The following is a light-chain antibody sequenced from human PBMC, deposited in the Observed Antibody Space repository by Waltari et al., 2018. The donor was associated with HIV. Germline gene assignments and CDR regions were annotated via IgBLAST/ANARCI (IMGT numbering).Light chain of an antibody. CDR1: SSDIGTYNL. CDR2: EVS. V-gene: IGLV2-23*02. J-gene: IGLJ3*02. CDR3: CSYAGTSSLWV. Sequence: QSALTQSASVSGSLGQSITISCTGTSSDIGTYNLVSWYQHHPGKAPTLMILEVSKRPAGVSNRISGSKSGNTASLKISARQAEDEAEYDCCSYAGTSSLWVFGGGTQLTVV.